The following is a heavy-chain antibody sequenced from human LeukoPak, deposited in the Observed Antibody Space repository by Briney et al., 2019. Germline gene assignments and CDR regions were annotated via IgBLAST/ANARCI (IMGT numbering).Heavy chain of an antibody. CDR3: ARGKKGSYYYYYYMDV. CDR1: GFTFSSYE. CDR2: ISSSGSTI. V-gene: IGHV3-48*03. J-gene: IGHJ6*03. Sequence: PGGSLRLSCAASGFTFSSYEMNWVRQAPGKGLEWVSYISSSGSTIYYADSVKGRFTISRDNAKNTLYLQMNSLRAEDTAVYYCARGKKGSYYYYYYMDVWGKGTTVTISS.